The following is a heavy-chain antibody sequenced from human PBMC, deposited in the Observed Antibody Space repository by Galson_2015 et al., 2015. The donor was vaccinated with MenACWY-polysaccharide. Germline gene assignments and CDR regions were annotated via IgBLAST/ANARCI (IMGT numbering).Heavy chain of an antibody. V-gene: IGHV3-7*01. D-gene: IGHD6-19*01. CDR1: GLTFSDYF. J-gene: IGHJ4*02. CDR2: IERDGSEK. Sequence: SLRLSCAASGLTFSDYFMTWVRQAPGKGLEWVANIERDGSEKNYVDSVKARFTISRDNAKNSLYLQMDNLRAEDTAVYYCAGGLGWSSVYWGPGTLVTVSS. CDR3: AGGLGWSSVY.